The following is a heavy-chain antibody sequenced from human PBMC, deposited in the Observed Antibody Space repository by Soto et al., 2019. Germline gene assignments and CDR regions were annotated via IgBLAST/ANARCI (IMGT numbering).Heavy chain of an antibody. J-gene: IGHJ4*02. CDR3: AGPPPGGNGLGVFAY. Sequence: SETLSLTCNVSGGSVSGYHWSWIRQPPGKGLEWIGYINNNGNTDYNPSLESRVTISLDTSKNQFSLRVTSVTTADTAVYYCAGPPPGGNGLGVFAYWSREKRATVS. V-gene: IGHV4-59*02. D-gene: IGHD3-16*01. CDR2: INNNGNT. CDR1: GGSVSGYH.